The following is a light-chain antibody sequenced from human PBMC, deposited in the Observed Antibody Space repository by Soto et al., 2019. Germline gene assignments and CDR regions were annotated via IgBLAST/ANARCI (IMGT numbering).Light chain of an antibody. Sequence: DIVMTQSPDSLAVSLGERATINCKSRQTILYSSNNKNQLAWYQQKPGQPPKLLFYWASTRESGVPDRFSGSESGTDFTLTISSLQAEDVAVYYCQQYYSPPYTFGQGTKLEI. CDR2: WAS. V-gene: IGKV4-1*01. J-gene: IGKJ2*01. CDR1: QTILYSSNNKNQ. CDR3: QQYYSPPYT.